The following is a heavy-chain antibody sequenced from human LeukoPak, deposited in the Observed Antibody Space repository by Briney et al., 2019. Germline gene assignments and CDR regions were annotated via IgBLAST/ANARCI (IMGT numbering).Heavy chain of an antibody. D-gene: IGHD5-18*01. Sequence: GGSLEISLQGFGFRFTNYWTGLVRPVPGKGLGWVGIIYPGDSDTRYSPSFQGQVTISADKSISTAYLQWSSLKASDTAMYYCARQGYSYGYSGAFDIWGQGTMVTVSS. CDR3: ARQGYSYGYSGAFDI. J-gene: IGHJ3*02. CDR2: IYPGDSDT. V-gene: IGHV5-51*01. CDR1: GFRFTNYW.